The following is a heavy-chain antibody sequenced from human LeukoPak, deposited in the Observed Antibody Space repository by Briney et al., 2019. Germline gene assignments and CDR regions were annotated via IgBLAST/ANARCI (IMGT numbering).Heavy chain of an antibody. Sequence: GGSLRLSRAASGFTFSNYWMSWVRQAPGKGLEWVANIKEDGSEKYYVDSVKGRFTISRDNAKNSLYLQMNSLRAEDTAVYYCARDGSSFDYWGQGTLVTVSS. CDR1: GFTFSNYW. J-gene: IGHJ4*02. D-gene: IGHD2-15*01. CDR2: IKEDGSEK. CDR3: ARDGSSFDY. V-gene: IGHV3-7*01.